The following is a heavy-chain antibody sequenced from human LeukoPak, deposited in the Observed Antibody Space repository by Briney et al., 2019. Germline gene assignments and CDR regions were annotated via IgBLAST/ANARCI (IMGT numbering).Heavy chain of an antibody. CDR2: ISSSSSYI. J-gene: IGHJ4*02. CDR3: AKDIAQGYTFGSIEQDY. CDR1: GFTFSSYS. D-gene: IGHD5-18*01. Sequence: GGSLRLSCAASGFTFSSYSMNWVRQAPGKGLEWVSSISSSSSYIYYADSVKGRFTISRDNSKDTLSLQMNSLRAEDTAVYYCAKDIAQGYTFGSIEQDYWGQGTLVTVSS. V-gene: IGHV3-21*04.